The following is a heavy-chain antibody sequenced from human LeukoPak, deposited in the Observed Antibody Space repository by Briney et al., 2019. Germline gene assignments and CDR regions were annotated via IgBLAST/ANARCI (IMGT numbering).Heavy chain of an antibody. CDR1: GYTFTGYY. Sequence: ASVKVSCKASGYTFTGYYMHWVRQAPGQGLEWMGWINPNSGGTNYAQKFQGRVTMTRDTSISTAYMELSRLRSDDTAVYYCARVAWSSGYSIDYWGQGTLVTVS. D-gene: IGHD3-22*01. CDR2: INPNSGGT. J-gene: IGHJ4*02. CDR3: ARVAWSSGYSIDY. V-gene: IGHV1-2*02.